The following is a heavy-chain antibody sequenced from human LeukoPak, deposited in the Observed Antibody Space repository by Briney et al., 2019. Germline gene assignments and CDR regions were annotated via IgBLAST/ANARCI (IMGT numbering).Heavy chain of an antibody. CDR1: GYSISSGYY. J-gene: IGHJ5*02. CDR2: IYHSGST. CDR3: ARDRCGSGWFDP. D-gene: IGHD2-21*01. Sequence: PSETLSLTCTVSGYSISSGYYWGWIRQPPGKGLEWIGSIYHSGSTYYNPSLKSRVTISVDTSKNQFSLKLSSVTAADTAVYYCARDRCGSGWFDPWGQGTLVTVSS. V-gene: IGHV4-38-2*02.